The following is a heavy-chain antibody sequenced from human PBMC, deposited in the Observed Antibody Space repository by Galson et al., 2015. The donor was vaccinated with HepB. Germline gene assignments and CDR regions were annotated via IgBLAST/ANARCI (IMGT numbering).Heavy chain of an antibody. J-gene: IGHJ5*02. Sequence: LRLSCAASGFNFRNYGMHWVRQAPGKGLEWVTVIWFDGSNKYYADSVKGRFTVSRDNSKNTLYLQMNNLRVEDTAVYYCARQEELARRDWFDPWGQGTLVTVSS. CDR2: IWFDGSNK. D-gene: IGHD1-26*01. CDR3: ARQEELARRDWFDP. CDR1: GFNFRNYG. V-gene: IGHV3-33*01.